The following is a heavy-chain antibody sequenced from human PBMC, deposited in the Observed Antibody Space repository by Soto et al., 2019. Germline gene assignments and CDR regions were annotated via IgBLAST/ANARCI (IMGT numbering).Heavy chain of an antibody. V-gene: IGHV3-23*01. J-gene: IGHJ6*03. CDR1: GFTLSNYA. Sequence: GGSLRLSCAASGFTLSNYAMSWVRQAPGKGLEWVSSISGRGGRTYYADSVKGRFTISRDSSKDTLFLQMNSLRAGDTAVYYCAKAPAAMDYYYYYFMAVWGKGTTVTVSS. CDR3: AKAPAAMDYYYYYFMAV. D-gene: IGHD2-2*01. CDR2: ISGRGGRT.